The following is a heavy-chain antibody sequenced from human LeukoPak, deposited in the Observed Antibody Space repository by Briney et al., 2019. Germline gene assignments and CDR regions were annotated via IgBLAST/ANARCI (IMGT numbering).Heavy chain of an antibody. D-gene: IGHD3-9*01. V-gene: IGHV3-23*01. Sequence: GGSQSLSCAASGHIFSRYDMSWLRQAPGKGLEWVSVISGTGDITDYADSVKGRFTISRDNSNNAVYLHMYSLRAEDTALYYFANLVRQTGTADYWGQGTLVSVSS. J-gene: IGHJ4*02. CDR1: GHIFSRYD. CDR3: ANLVRQTGTADY. CDR2: ISGTGDIT.